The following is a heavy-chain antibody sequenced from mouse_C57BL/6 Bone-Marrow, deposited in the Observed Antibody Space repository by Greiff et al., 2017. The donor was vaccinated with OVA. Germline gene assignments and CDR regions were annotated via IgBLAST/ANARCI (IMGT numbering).Heavy chain of an antibody. CDR3: ARRGFGFYYYGSPLDY. D-gene: IGHD1-1*01. J-gene: IGHJ2*01. CDR1: GYTFTSYC. CDR2: IYPRSGNT. V-gene: IGHV1-81*01. Sequence: QVQLKESGAELARPGASVKLSCKASGYTFTSYCISWVKQRTGQGLEWIGEIYPRSGNTYYNEKFKGKATLTADKSSSTAYMELRSLTSEDSAVYFCARRGFGFYYYGSPLDYWGQGTTLTVSS.